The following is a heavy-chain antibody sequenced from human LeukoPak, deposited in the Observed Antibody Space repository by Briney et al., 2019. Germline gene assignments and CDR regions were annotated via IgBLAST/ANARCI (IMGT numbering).Heavy chain of an antibody. V-gene: IGHV3-23*01. CDR3: VRRFGTYYFDS. CDR1: GFTFRNYD. D-gene: IGHD3-10*01. CDR2: ISSSGGNT. J-gene: IGHJ4*01. Sequence: GGSLRLSCATPGFTFRNYDMSWVRQAPGKGLEWVSAISSSGGNTYYPDSVRGRFTISRDNSKNTLHLQMNSLRVEDTALYYCVRRFGTYYFDSWGHGTLVIVSS.